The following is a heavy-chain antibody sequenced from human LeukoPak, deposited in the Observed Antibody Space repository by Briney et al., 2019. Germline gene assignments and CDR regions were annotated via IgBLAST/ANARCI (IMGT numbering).Heavy chain of an antibody. J-gene: IGHJ4*02. D-gene: IGHD3-10*01. V-gene: IGHV1-18*01. Sequence: ASVKVSCKASGYTFTSYGISWVRQAPGQGLEWMGWISAYNGNTNYAQKFQGRVTMTTDISTSTAYMGLRSLRSDDTAVYYCARRGYYYGSGADYWGQGTLVTVSS. CDR1: GYTFTSYG. CDR2: ISAYNGNT. CDR3: ARRGYYYGSGADY.